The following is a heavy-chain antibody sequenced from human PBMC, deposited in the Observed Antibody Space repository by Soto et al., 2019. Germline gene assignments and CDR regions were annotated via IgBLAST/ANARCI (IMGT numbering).Heavy chain of an antibody. J-gene: IGHJ4*01. Sequence: QVQLQESGPGLVWPSQTLSLTCTVSGASISSDGYYWGWIRQHPGKGLEYIAYMYYSGSTYYNPSLKSRATMSVDACKTQSSLNLSSVTAAETAVYYRARGRQTVTSRVDFWGHGALVNVSS. CDR2: MYYSGST. D-gene: IGHD4-17*01. CDR1: GASISSDGYY. V-gene: IGHV4-31*03. CDR3: ARGRQTVTSRVDF.